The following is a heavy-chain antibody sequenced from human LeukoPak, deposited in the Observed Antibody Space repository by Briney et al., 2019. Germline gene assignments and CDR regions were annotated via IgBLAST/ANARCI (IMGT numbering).Heavy chain of an antibody. V-gene: IGHV1-69*01. D-gene: IGHD3-22*01. CDR2: IIPIYGAA. CDR1: GGTFSNSA. Sequence: GSSVKVSCKASGGTFSNSAISWVRQAPGQGLEWMGQIIPIYGAANYAHRFQDRVTITSDESTSTASMELTSLRSEDTAMYYCAREGRLYDSGGYSVFAAFDIWGQGTMVTVSS. J-gene: IGHJ3*02. CDR3: AREGRLYDSGGYSVFAAFDI.